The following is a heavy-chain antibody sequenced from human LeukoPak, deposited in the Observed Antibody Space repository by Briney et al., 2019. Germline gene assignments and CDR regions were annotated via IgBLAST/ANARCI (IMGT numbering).Heavy chain of an antibody. J-gene: IGHJ3*02. CDR2: IGSRSAYT. V-gene: IGHV3-21*01. Sequence: PGGSLRLSCAASGFTFSSYEMNWVRQAPGKGLEWVSSIGSRSAYTYYADSVKGRFTISRDNTKNSLYLQMNSLRAGDTAVYYCARGGLNFDAFDIWGQGTMVTVSS. CDR1: GFTFSSYE. CDR3: ARGGLNFDAFDI. D-gene: IGHD1-7*01.